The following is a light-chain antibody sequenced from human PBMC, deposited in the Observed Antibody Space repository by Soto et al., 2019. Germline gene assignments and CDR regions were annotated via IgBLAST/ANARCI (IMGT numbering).Light chain of an antibody. Sequence: DIQMTQSPSSLSASVGDRVTISCQASQDISKYLNWYHQHPGKAPRPLIYDASSLDAGVPSRFRGRVSGTEFTFSIAILQPGDLATYFCQHFYTLPPAFGQATMLLIK. CDR3: QHFYTLPPA. CDR1: QDISKY. CDR2: DAS. V-gene: IGKV1-33*01. J-gene: IGKJ2*01.